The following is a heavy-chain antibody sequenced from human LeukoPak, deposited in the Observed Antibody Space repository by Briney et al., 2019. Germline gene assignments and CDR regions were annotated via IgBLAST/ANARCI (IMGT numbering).Heavy chain of an antibody. CDR1: GASISSYY. Sequence: SETLSLTCTVSGASISSYYWSWVRQPPGKGLEWIGYIYYSGSTNYNPSLKSRVTISVDTSKNHFSLKLSSVTAADTAVYYCARVTGYIVEDYFDYWGQGTLVTVSS. D-gene: IGHD3-22*01. V-gene: IGHV4-59*01. J-gene: IGHJ4*02. CDR3: ARVTGYIVEDYFDY. CDR2: IYYSGST.